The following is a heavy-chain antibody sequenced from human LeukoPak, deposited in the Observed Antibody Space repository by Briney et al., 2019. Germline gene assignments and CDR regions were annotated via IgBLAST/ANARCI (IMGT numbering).Heavy chain of an antibody. V-gene: IGHV3-23*01. Sequence: GGSLRLSCAASGFTFSGYGMSWVRQAPGKGLEWVSAISGSGGSTYYADSVKGRFTISRDNSKNTLYLQMNSLRAEDTAVYYCAKGPDILTGYDDYWGQGTLVTVSS. CDR1: GFTFSGYG. CDR3: AKGPDILTGYDDY. D-gene: IGHD3-9*01. CDR2: ISGSGGST. J-gene: IGHJ4*02.